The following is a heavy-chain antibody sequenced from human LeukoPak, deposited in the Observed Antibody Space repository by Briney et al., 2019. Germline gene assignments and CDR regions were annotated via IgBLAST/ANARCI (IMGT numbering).Heavy chain of an antibody. J-gene: IGHJ4*02. Sequence: GGSLRLSCAASGFTFSSYGMHWVRQAPGKGLEWVAVIWYDGSNQYYADSVKGRFTISRDYSKNTLFLQMNSLRAEDTAVYYCARDRLGGSDYAGYFDYWGRGTLVTVSS. CDR2: IWYDGSNQ. CDR1: GFTFSSYG. CDR3: ARDRLGGSDYAGYFDY. V-gene: IGHV3-33*08. D-gene: IGHD4/OR15-4a*01.